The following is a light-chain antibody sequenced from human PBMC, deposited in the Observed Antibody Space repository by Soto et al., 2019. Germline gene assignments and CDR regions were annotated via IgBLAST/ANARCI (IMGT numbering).Light chain of an antibody. CDR1: SGHSSYA. V-gene: IGLV4-69*01. J-gene: IGLJ1*01. CDR3: QTWGTDIHYV. Sequence: QLVLTQSPSASASLGASVKLTCTLSSGHSSYAIAWHQQQPEKGPRYLMKLSSDGSHSKGDGIPDRFSGSSSGAERYLTISSLQSEDEADYYCQTWGTDIHYVFGTGTKLTVL. CDR2: LSSDGSH.